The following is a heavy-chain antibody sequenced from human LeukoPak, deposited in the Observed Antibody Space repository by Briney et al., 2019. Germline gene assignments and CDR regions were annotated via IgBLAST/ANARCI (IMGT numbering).Heavy chain of an antibody. CDR1: GFTFSSYG. D-gene: IGHD6-13*01. CDR3: AREGSSSWSPYYYYGMDV. V-gene: IGHV3-33*01. CDR2: IWYDGSNK. J-gene: IGHJ6*02. Sequence: PGGSLRLSCAASGFTFSSYGMHWVRQAPGKGLEWVVVIWYDGSNKYYADSVKGRFTISRDNSKNTLYLQMNSLRAEDTAVYYCAREGSSSWSPYYYYGMDVWGRGTTVTVSS.